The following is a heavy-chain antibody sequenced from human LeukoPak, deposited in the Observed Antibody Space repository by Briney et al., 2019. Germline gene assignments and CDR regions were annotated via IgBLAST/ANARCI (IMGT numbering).Heavy chain of an antibody. D-gene: IGHD3-10*01. J-gene: IGHJ6*02. Sequence: SETLSLTCTVSGGSISSYYWSWIRQPPGKGLEWIGYIYYSGSTNYNPSLKSRVAISVDTSKNQFSLKLSSVTAADTAVYYCAGMVRVTYYYYGMDVWGQGTTVTVSS. CDR3: AGMVRVTYYYYGMDV. V-gene: IGHV4-59*01. CDR1: GGSISSYY. CDR2: IYYSGST.